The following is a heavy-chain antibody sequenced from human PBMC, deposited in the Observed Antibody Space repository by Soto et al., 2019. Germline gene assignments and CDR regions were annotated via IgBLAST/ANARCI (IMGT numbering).Heavy chain of an antibody. Sequence: GGSLRLSCAASGFTFSIYAMSWVRHAPGKGLEWVSAISGSGGSTYYADSVKGRFTISRDNSKNTLYLQMNSLRAEDTAVYYCAKPYIVVVPAATSMDVWGQGTTVTVSS. J-gene: IGHJ6*02. V-gene: IGHV3-23*01. CDR2: ISGSGGST. CDR1: GFTFSIYA. D-gene: IGHD2-2*01. CDR3: AKPYIVVVPAATSMDV.